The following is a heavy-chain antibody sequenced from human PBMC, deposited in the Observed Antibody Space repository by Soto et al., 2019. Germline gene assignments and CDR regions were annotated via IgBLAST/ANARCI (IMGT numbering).Heavy chain of an antibody. D-gene: IGHD2-8*02. V-gene: IGHV4-30-2*01. Sequence: SETLSLTCTVSGGSISSGGYYWSWVRQPPGKGLEWIGYIYHSGSTYYNPSLKSRVTISVDRSKNQFSLKLTSVTAADTAVYYCARDKITGLFDYWGQGTLVTVSS. CDR3: ARDKITGLFDY. CDR2: IYHSGST. CDR1: GGSISSGGYY. J-gene: IGHJ4*02.